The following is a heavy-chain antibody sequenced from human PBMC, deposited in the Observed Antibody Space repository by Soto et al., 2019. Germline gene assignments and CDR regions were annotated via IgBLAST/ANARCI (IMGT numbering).Heavy chain of an antibody. CDR2: IWYDGSNK. V-gene: IGHV3-33*01. J-gene: IGHJ6*02. CDR1: GFTFSSYG. Sequence: HPGGSLRLSCAASGFTFSSYGMHWVRQAPGKGLEWVAVIWYDGSNKYYADSVEGRFTISRDNSKNTLYLQMNSLRAEDTAVYYCARGGKAAAGTRYYYYGMDVWGQGTTVTVSS. D-gene: IGHD6-13*01. CDR3: ARGGKAAAGTRYYYYGMDV.